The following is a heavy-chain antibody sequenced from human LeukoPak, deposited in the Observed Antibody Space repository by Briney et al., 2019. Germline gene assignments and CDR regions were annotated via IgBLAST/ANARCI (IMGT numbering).Heavy chain of an antibody. V-gene: IGHV4-38-2*01. CDR3: ARGQRNPDY. J-gene: IGHJ4*02. CDR2: IYHSGST. D-gene: IGHD6-25*01. CDR1: GYSISSGYY. Sequence: SETLSLTCAVSGYSISSGYYWGWIRQPPGKGLEWIGSIYHSGSTYYNPSLKSRATISVDTSKNQFSLKLSSVTAADTAVYYCARGQRNPDYWGQGTLVTVSS.